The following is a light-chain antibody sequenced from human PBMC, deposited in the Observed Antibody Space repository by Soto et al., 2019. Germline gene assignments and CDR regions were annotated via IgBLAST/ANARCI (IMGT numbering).Light chain of an antibody. CDR1: QSVSSN. J-gene: IGKJ2*01. V-gene: IGKV3-15*01. CDR2: GAS. CDR3: QQYNSWPPYT. Sequence: EILMTQSPATLSVSPGERATLSCRASQSVSSNLAWYQQKPGQAPRLLIYGASSRANGIPARFSGSGSGTEFTLTISSLQPEDFAVYYCQQYNSWPPYTFGQGTKLEIK.